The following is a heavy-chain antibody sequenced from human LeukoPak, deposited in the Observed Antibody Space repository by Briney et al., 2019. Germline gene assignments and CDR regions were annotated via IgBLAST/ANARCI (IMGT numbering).Heavy chain of an antibody. J-gene: IGHJ4*02. CDR1: GFTFSSYA. CDR3: ARYPYGSGSYPNDY. V-gene: IGHV3-30*02. D-gene: IGHD3-10*01. CDR2: IRFDGGNK. Sequence: GGSLRLSCAASGFTFSSYAMHWVRQAPGKGLEWVAFIRFDGGNKYYADSAKGRFTISRDNAKNSLYLQMNSLRAEDTAVYYCARYPYGSGSYPNDYWGQGTLVTASS.